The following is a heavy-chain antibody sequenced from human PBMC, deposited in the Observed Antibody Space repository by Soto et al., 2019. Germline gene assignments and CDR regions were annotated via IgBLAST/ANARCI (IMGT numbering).Heavy chain of an antibody. V-gene: IGHV3-33*01. D-gene: IGHD4-17*01. CDR2: IWYDATNK. CDR1: GFTFSSYG. J-gene: IGHJ3*01. CDR3: ARDNPDDYDDYADGFDP. Sequence: GGSLRLSCAASGFTFSSYGMHWVRQAPGKGLEWVAVIWYDATNKYYADSVRGRFTVSRDNSKNTLYLQMNSLRAEDTAVYYCARDNPDDYDDYADGFDPWGQGTMVTVSS.